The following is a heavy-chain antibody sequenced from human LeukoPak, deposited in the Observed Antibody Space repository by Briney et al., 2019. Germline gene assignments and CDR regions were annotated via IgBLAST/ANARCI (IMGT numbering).Heavy chain of an antibody. CDR3: ARRNRKIFGVVISYYFDY. J-gene: IGHJ4*02. CDR1: GGSFSGYY. D-gene: IGHD3-3*01. V-gene: IGHV4-34*01. Sequence: PSETLSLTCAVYGGSFSGYYWSWTRQPPGKGLEWIGEINHSGSTNYNPSLKSRVTISVDTSKNQFSLKLSSVTAADTAVYYCARRNRKIFGVVISYYFDYWGQGTLVTVSS. CDR2: INHSGST.